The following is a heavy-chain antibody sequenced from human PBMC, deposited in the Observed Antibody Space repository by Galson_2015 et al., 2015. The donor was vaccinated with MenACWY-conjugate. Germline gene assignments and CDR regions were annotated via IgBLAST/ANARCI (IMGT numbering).Heavy chain of an antibody. CDR3: VREGYYFDY. CDR2: IYYRSKWYN. V-gene: IGHV6-1*01. Sequence: CAISGDSVSSNSAAWNWIRQSPSRGLEWLGKIYYRSKWYNDYAVSVKSRITINPDTSNNQFSLQLNSVTPDDTAVYYCVREGYYFDYWGQGTLVTVSS. J-gene: IGHJ4*02. CDR1: GDSVSSNSAA.